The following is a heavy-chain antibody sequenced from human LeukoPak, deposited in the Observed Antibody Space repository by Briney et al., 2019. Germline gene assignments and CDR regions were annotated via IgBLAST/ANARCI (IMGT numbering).Heavy chain of an antibody. CDR2: LFYTGVT. V-gene: IGHV4-39*01. D-gene: IGHD3-10*01. J-gene: IGHJ4*02. CDR1: GGSLSDSNYF. Sequence: SSETLSLTCTVSGGSLSDSNYFWAWIRQPPGKGLEWLGSLFYTGVTYYNPSLKSRVTISVDTSKNQFSLKLSSVTAPDTAVYYCAGLGEAYWGQGTLVTVSS. CDR3: AGLGEAY.